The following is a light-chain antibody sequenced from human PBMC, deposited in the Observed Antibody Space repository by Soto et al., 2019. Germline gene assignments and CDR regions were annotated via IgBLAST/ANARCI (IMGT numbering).Light chain of an antibody. Sequence: DIQMTQSPSTLSAYVGDRVTITCRASQSISSWLAWYQQKPGKAPKLLIYKASSLESGVPSTFSGSGSGTEFTLTISSLQPDDFATYYCLQYNSYSTWTFGQGTKVEIK. V-gene: IGKV1-5*03. CDR2: KAS. CDR1: QSISSW. J-gene: IGKJ1*01. CDR3: LQYNSYSTWT.